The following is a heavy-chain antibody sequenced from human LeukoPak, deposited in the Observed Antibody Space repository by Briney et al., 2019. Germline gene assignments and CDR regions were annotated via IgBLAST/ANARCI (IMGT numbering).Heavy chain of an antibody. J-gene: IGHJ4*02. Sequence: ASVKVSCKASGYTFTACYIHWVRQAPGQGLEWMGWINPNSGDTKYSQEFQGRVTMTRDTSISTTYMELSGLTSDDTAVYYCAKDPGWFGEFVYYFDYWGQGTLVTVSS. CDR1: GYTFTACY. D-gene: IGHD3-10*01. CDR2: INPNSGDT. CDR3: AKDPGWFGEFVYYFDY. V-gene: IGHV1-2*02.